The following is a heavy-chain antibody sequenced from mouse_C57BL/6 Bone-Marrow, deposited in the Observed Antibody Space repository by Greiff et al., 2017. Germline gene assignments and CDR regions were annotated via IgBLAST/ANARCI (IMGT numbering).Heavy chain of an antibody. Sequence: VQLQQSGAELVRPGTSVKMSCKASGYTFTNYWIGWAKQRPGHGLEWIGDIYPGGGYTNYNEKFKGKATLTADKSSSTAYMQFSSLTSEDSAIYYCASGDYPAWFAYWGQGTLVTVSA. J-gene: IGHJ3*01. CDR2: IYPGGGYT. CDR1: GYTFTNYW. V-gene: IGHV1-63*01. CDR3: ASGDYPAWFAY. D-gene: IGHD2-4*01.